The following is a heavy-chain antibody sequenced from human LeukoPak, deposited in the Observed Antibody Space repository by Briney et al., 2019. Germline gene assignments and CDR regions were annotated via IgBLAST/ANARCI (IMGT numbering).Heavy chain of an antibody. CDR1: GFTFSSYA. CDR2: LSGSGVST. CDR3: AKDLSCGGDCYVSDY. V-gene: IGHV3-23*01. D-gene: IGHD2-21*02. Sequence: QAGGSPRLSCAASGFTFSSYAMSWVRQAPGKGLEWVSALSGSGVSTYYADSVKGRFTISRDNSKNTLYLQMNSLRAEDTAVYYCAKDLSCGGDCYVSDYWGQGTLVTVSS. J-gene: IGHJ4*02.